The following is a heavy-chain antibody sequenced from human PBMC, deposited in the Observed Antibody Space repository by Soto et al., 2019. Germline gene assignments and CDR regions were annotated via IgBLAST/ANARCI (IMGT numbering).Heavy chain of an antibody. Sequence: SETLSLTCTVSGGSISSYYWSWIRQPPGKGLEWIGYIYYSGGTNYNPSLKSRVTISVDTSKNQFSLKLSSVTAADTAVYYCARWFGEVCQWFGEFLEGGMDFLGQGTTVTGSS. CDR3: ARWFGEVCQWFGEFLEGGMDF. D-gene: IGHD3-10*01. J-gene: IGHJ6*02. CDR2: IYYSGGT. V-gene: IGHV4-59*01. CDR1: GGSISSYY.